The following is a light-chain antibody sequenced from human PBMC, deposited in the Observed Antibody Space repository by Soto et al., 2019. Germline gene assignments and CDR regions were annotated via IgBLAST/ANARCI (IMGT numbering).Light chain of an antibody. V-gene: IGLV2-14*01. CDR3: SSFAGSYTHV. CDR1: SSDVGAYNY. Sequence: QSVLTQPASVSGSPGQSITISCTGTSSDVGAYNYVSWYQHHPGKAPRLIIYEVCNRPSGVSNRFSGSKSGHTASLTISGLQAEDEADYFCSSFAGSYTHVFGSGTKVTVL. J-gene: IGLJ1*01. CDR2: EVC.